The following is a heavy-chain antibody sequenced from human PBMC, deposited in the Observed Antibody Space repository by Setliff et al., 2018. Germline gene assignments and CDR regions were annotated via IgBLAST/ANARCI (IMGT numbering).Heavy chain of an antibody. D-gene: IGHD3-16*01. CDR2: IYRTGTT. CDR1: GGSISSGGYY. J-gene: IGHJ4*02. V-gene: IGHV4-39*01. Sequence: PSETLSLTCTVSGGSISSGGYYWSWIRQHPGKGLEWIGSIYRTGTTHYNPSLKSRVTMSVDTSKNQFSLKLSSVTAADTAVYYCARLRGAFDYWGQGTLVTVSS. CDR3: ARLRGAFDY.